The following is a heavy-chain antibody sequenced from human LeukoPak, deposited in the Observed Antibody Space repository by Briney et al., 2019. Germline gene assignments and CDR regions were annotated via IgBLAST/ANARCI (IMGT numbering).Heavy chain of an antibody. D-gene: IGHD2-15*01. V-gene: IGHV1-69*13. CDR2: IIPIFGTA. Sequence: ASVKVSCKASGGTFSSYAISWVRQAPGQGLEWMGGIIPIFGTANYAQKFQGRVTITADESTSTAYMELSSLRSEDTAVYYCARDAPRIDAFDIWGQGTMVTVSS. CDR3: ARDAPRIDAFDI. J-gene: IGHJ3*02. CDR1: GGTFSSYA.